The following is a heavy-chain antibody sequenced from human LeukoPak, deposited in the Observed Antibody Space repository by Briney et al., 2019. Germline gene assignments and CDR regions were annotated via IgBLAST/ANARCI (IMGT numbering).Heavy chain of an antibody. Sequence: SETLSLTCTVSGYSISSGYYWGWSRQPPGKGLEWIGSIYHSGSTYYDPSLKSRVTISGDTAKNQCYLRLSSVTAAETAVYYCARGYYDYVWGSYRHAPYYFDYWGQGTLVTVSS. D-gene: IGHD3-16*02. V-gene: IGHV4-38-2*02. CDR3: ARGYYDYVWGSYRHAPYYFDY. CDR2: IYHSGST. CDR1: GYSISSGYY. J-gene: IGHJ4*02.